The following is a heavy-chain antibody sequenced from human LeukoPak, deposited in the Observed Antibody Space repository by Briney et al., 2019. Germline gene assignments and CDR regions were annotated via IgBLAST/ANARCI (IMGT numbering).Heavy chain of an antibody. CDR3: ARVFRDTYYYDSSGWVDY. V-gene: IGHV4-34*01. CDR1: GGSFSGYY. D-gene: IGHD3-22*01. CDR2: IYYSGST. Sequence: SETLSLTCAVYGGSFSGYYWSWIRQPPGKGLEWIGSIYYSGSTYYNPSLKSRVTISVDTSKNQFSLKLSSVTAADTAVYYCARVFRDTYYYDSSGWVDYWGQGTLVTVSS. J-gene: IGHJ4*02.